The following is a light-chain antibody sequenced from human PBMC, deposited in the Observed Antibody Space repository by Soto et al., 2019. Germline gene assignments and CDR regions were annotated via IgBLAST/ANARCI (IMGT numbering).Light chain of an antibody. CDR2: DAS. J-gene: IGKJ4*01. Sequence: DIQMTQSPSTLSASVGDRVTITCRASQSISSWLAWYQQKPGKAPKLLIYDASSLESGVPSRFSCSGSGTEFTLTISILQPDDFATYYCQQYNSYSPLTFGGGTKVEIK. CDR1: QSISSW. V-gene: IGKV1-5*01. CDR3: QQYNSYSPLT.